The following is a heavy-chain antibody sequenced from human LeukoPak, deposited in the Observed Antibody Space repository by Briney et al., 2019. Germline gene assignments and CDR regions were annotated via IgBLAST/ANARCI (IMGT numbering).Heavy chain of an antibody. Sequence: GGSLRLSCAASGFTFDDYGMSWVRQAPGKGLEWVSGINWNGGSTGYADSVKGRFTISRDNAKNSLYLQMNSLRAEDTALYYCARGYCSSTSCYTWFHDAFDIWGQGTMVTVSS. CDR2: INWNGGST. CDR3: ARGYCSSTSCYTWFHDAFDI. CDR1: GFTFDDYG. D-gene: IGHD2-2*02. J-gene: IGHJ3*02. V-gene: IGHV3-20*04.